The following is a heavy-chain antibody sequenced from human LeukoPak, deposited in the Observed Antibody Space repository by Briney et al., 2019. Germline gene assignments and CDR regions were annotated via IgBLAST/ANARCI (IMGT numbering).Heavy chain of an antibody. CDR2: VDPSDSYT. CDR1: GYSFTSKW. V-gene: IGHV5-10-1*01. D-gene: IGHD6-13*01. Sequence: PGESLKISCKGSGYSFTSKWINWVRQMPGKGLEWMGRVDPSDSYTNYSPSFQGHVTISADKSISTAYLQWSSLKASDTAMYYCATACSSSWHLDYWGQGTLVTVSS. CDR3: ATACSSSWHLDY. J-gene: IGHJ4*02.